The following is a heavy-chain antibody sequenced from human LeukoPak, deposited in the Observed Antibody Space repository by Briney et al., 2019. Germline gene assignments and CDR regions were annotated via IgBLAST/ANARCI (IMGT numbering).Heavy chain of an antibody. CDR1: GYTFTGYY. D-gene: IGHD3-3*01. CDR2: INPNSGGT. J-gene: IGHJ6*03. V-gene: IGHV1-2*02. CDR3: ARDFHYDFWSGLYYYYYMDV. Sequence: ASVKVSCKASGYTFTGYYMHWVRQAPGQGLEWMGWINPNSGGTNYAQKFQGRVTMTRDTSISTAYMELSRLRSDDTAVYYCARDFHYDFWSGLYYYYYMDVWGKGTTVTVSS.